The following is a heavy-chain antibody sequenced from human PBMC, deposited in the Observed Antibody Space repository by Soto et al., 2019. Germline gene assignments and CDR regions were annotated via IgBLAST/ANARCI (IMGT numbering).Heavy chain of an antibody. J-gene: IGHJ4*02. D-gene: IGHD2-15*01. V-gene: IGHV4-59*05. CDR2: INYSGST. Sequence: SETLSLTCTVSGGSISSYYWSWIRQPPGKGLEWIGSINYSGSTYYNPSLRSRVTISVDTSKNQLSLRLTSVTAADTAVYYCARQTDCTVVTHCHFDYWGQGTLVT. CDR1: GGSISSYY. CDR3: ARQTDCTVVTHCHFDY.